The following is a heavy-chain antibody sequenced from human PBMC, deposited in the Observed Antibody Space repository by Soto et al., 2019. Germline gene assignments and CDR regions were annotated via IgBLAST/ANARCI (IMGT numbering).Heavy chain of an antibody. CDR2: INAGNGNT. Sequence: GASVKVSCKASGCTFTSYAMHWVRQAPGQRLEWMGWINAGNGNTKYSQKFQGRATITRDTSASTAYMELSSLRSEDTAVYYCARVMIAARRSQYYFDYWGQGTLVTVSS. CDR3: ARVMIAARRSQYYFDY. D-gene: IGHD6-6*01. V-gene: IGHV1-3*01. J-gene: IGHJ4*02. CDR1: GCTFTSYA.